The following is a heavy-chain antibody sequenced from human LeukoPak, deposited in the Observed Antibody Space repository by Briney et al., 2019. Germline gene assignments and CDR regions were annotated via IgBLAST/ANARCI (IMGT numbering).Heavy chain of an antibody. D-gene: IGHD3-22*01. CDR2: INHSGST. Sequence: SETLSLTCAVYGGSFSGYYWSWIRQPPGKGLEWIGEINHSGSTNYNPSLKSRVTISVDTSKNQFSLKLSSVTAADTAVYYCARGLDSSGYYYVDYWGQETLVTVSS. CDR3: ARGLDSSGYYYVDY. J-gene: IGHJ4*02. V-gene: IGHV4-34*01. CDR1: GGSFSGYY.